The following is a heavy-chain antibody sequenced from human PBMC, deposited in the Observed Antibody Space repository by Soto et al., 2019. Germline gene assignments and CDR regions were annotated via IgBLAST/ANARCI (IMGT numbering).Heavy chain of an antibody. J-gene: IGHJ4*02. CDR2: IGVSTSLI. CDR1: GFIFSSYS. V-gene: IGHV3-48*01. CDR3: VRDSSYAFDY. Sequence: ESGGGSVPPGGSLRLSCAASGFIFSSYSLNWVRQAPGKGLEWVSYIGVSTSLIVYADSVKGRSTISRDNAKNSLYLQMDSLRAEDTAVYYCVRDSSYAFDYWGQGALVTVSS. D-gene: IGHD2-2*01.